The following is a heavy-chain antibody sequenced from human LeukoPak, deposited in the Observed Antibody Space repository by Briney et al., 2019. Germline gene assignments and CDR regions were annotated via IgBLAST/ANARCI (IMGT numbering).Heavy chain of an antibody. J-gene: IGHJ3*02. CDR2: ISSSGGTT. D-gene: IGHD3-10*01. CDR1: GFTFSDYY. Sequence: GGTLRLSCAASGFTFSDYYMSWIRQAPGKGLEWISYISSSGGTTYYVDSVTGRFTISRDNAKNSLYLQMNSLRAEDTAVYYCAKFMNLGSYTSRWNAVDIWGQGTMVTVSS. CDR3: AKFMNLGSYTSRWNAVDI. V-gene: IGHV3-11*01.